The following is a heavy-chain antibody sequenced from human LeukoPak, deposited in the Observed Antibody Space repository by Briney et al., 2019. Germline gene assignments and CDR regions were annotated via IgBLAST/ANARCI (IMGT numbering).Heavy chain of an antibody. D-gene: IGHD3-22*01. Sequence: SGTLSLTCTVSGGSISSSSYYWGWIRQPPGKGLEWIGSIYYSGSTYYNPSLKSRITISVDTSKNQFSLKLSSVTAADTAVYYCARVWSYYDSSGPPDYWGQGTLVTVSS. V-gene: IGHV4-39*07. CDR3: ARVWSYYDSSGPPDY. CDR2: IYYSGST. J-gene: IGHJ4*02. CDR1: GGSISSSSYY.